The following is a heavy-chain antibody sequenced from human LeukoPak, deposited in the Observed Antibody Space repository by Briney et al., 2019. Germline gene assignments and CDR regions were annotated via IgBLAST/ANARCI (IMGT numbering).Heavy chain of an antibody. Sequence: GGSLRLSCAASGFTFSSYAMHWVRQAPGKGLEWVAVISYDGSDKYYADSVKGRFTISRDNSKNTLYLQMGSLRAEDMAVYYCARGLSMITFGGVIGRFDYWGQGTLVTVSS. D-gene: IGHD3-16*02. CDR2: ISYDGSDK. CDR3: ARGLSMITFGGVIGRFDY. J-gene: IGHJ4*02. V-gene: IGHV3-30*14. CDR1: GFTFSSYA.